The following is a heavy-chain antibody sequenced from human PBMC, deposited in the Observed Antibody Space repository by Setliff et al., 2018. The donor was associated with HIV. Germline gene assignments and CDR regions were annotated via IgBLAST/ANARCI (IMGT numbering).Heavy chain of an antibody. CDR2: INPNSGGT. CDR1: GYTFTDYY. Sequence: ASVKVSCKASGYTFTDYYMHWVRQAPGQGLEWMGRINPNSGGTNHAQKFQVRVTMTRDTSSSTAYMELSRLRSDDTAVYYCATKVYCTNGVCLDAFDLWGQGTMVTVSS. D-gene: IGHD2-8*01. J-gene: IGHJ3*01. V-gene: IGHV1-2*06. CDR3: ATKVYCTNGVCLDAFDL.